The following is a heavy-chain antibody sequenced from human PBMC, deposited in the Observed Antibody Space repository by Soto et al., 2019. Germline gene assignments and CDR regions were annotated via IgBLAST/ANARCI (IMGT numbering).Heavy chain of an antibody. CDR2: IWYDGSNK. Sequence: GGSLRLSCAASGFTFSSYGMHWVRQAPGKGLEWVAVIWYDGSNKYYADSVKGRFTISRDNSKNTLYLQMNSLRAEDTAVYYCAKLHPSIAANYWGQGTLVTVSS. D-gene: IGHD6-13*01. V-gene: IGHV3-33*06. CDR1: GFTFSSYG. CDR3: AKLHPSIAANY. J-gene: IGHJ4*02.